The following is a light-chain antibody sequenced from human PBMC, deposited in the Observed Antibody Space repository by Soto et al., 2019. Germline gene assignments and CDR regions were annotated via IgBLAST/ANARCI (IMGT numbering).Light chain of an antibody. V-gene: IGLV1-40*01. CDR1: SSNIGAGYD. CDR3: HSSARRLSRPLV. Sequence: QSVLTQPPSVSGAPGQRVTISCTGSSSNIGAGYDVHWYQQLPGTAPKLLIYGNSNRPSGVPDRFSGSKSGTSASLAITGLPPHDDSHYYCHSSARRLSRPLVFPAGTNLTLL. CDR2: GNS. J-gene: IGLJ2*01.